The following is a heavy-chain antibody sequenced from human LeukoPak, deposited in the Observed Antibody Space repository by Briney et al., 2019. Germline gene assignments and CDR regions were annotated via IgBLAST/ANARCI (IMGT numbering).Heavy chain of an antibody. Sequence: ASVKVSCKASGGTFSSYTISWLRQAPGQGLEWMGRIIPILGMANYAQKFQGRVTITADKSTSTAYMELSSLRSEDTAVYYCARFRYSSSSGLQGWFQNDAFDIWGQGTMVTVSS. J-gene: IGHJ3*02. D-gene: IGHD6-6*01. CDR3: ARFRYSSSSGLQGWFQNDAFDI. CDR1: GGTFSSYT. CDR2: IIPILGMA. V-gene: IGHV1-69*02.